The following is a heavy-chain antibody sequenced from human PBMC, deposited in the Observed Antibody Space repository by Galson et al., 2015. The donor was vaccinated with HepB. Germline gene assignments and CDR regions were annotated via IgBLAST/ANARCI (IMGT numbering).Heavy chain of an antibody. V-gene: IGHV3-9*01. CDR2: ISWNSGSI. D-gene: IGHD3-9*01. CDR1: GFTFDDYA. CDR3: ARDDILTGYYEETY. Sequence: SLRLSCAASGFTFDDYAMHWVRQAPGKGLEWVSGISWNSGSIGYADSVKGRFTISRDNSKNTLYLQMNSLRAEDTAVYYCARDDILTGYYEETYWGQGTLVTVSS. J-gene: IGHJ4*02.